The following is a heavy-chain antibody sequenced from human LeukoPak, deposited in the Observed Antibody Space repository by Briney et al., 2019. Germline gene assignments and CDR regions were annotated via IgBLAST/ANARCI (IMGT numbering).Heavy chain of an antibody. CDR2: INHSGST. CDR1: GGSFSGYY. J-gene: IGHJ4*02. D-gene: IGHD3-22*01. V-gene: IGHV4-34*01. CDR3: ASKYYYDSSGYLDY. Sequence: PSETLSLTCAVYGGSFSGYYWSWIRRPPGKGLEWIGEINHSGSTNYNPSLKSRVTISVDTSKNQFSLKLSSVTAADTAVYYCASKYYYDSSGYLDYWGQGTLATVSS.